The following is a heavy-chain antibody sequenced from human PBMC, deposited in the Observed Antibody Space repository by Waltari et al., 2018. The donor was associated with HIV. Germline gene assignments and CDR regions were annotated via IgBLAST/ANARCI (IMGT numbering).Heavy chain of an antibody. CDR1: GYTFTGSS. CDR2: INTNTGNP. CDR3: VRDSGRGRAFDF. D-gene: IGHD6-25*01. J-gene: IGHJ3*01. Sequence: QVLLVQSGYELKKHGASVKISCKASGYTFTGSSIYWVRQAPGQGLEWMGWINTNTGNPMYAPGLTGRFVFSLDTSVNTAYLEISGLTTEDTAVYYCVRDSGRGRAFDFWGQGTMVSVSS. V-gene: IGHV7-4-1*02.